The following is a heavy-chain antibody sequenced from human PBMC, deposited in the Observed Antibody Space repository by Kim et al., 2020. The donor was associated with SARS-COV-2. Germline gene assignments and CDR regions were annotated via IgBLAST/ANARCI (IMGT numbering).Heavy chain of an antibody. J-gene: IGHJ4*02. CDR3: ARDERGSLDY. Sequence: GGSLRLSCAASGFTFSSYAMHWVRQAPGKGLEWVAVISYDGSNKYYADSVKGRFTISRDNSKNTLYLQMNSLRAEDTAVYYCARDERGSLDYWGQGTLVTVSS. V-gene: IGHV3-30-3*01. CDR1: GFTFSSYA. D-gene: IGHD3-16*01. CDR2: ISYDGSNK.